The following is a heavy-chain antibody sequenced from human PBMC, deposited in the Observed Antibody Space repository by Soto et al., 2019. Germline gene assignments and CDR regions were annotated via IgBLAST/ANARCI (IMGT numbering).Heavy chain of an antibody. Sequence: QVQLVQSGAEVKKPGSSVKVSCKASGGTFSSYAISWVRQAPGQGLEWMGGIIPIFGTANYAQKFQGRVTITADENTSTAYMELSSLRSEDTAVYYCAGGITIFGVAQYYYYGMDVWGQGTTVTVSS. CDR2: IIPIFGTA. V-gene: IGHV1-69*01. D-gene: IGHD3-3*01. CDR1: GGTFSSYA. J-gene: IGHJ6*02. CDR3: AGGITIFGVAQYYYYGMDV.